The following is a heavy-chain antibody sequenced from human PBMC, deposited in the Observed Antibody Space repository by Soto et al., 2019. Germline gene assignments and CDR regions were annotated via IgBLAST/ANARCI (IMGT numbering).Heavy chain of an antibody. CDR2: INPNSGGT. D-gene: IGHD3-22*01. CDR1: GYTFTGYY. Sequence: ASVKVSCKASGYTFTGYYMHWVRQAPGQGLEWMGWINPNSGGTNYAQKFQGWVTMTRDTSISTAYMELSRLRSDDTDVYYCARDYSADSSGYDAFDIWGQGTLVTVSS. V-gene: IGHV1-2*04. CDR3: ARDYSADSSGYDAFDI. J-gene: IGHJ3*02.